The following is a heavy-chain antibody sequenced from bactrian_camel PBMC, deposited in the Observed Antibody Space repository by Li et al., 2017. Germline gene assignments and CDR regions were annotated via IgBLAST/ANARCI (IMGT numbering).Heavy chain of an antibody. V-gene: IGHV3S63*01. CDR3: AAAKYILGPSLLAQGKYKS. Sequence: HVQLVESGGGSAQAGGSLRLSCVASGYIIRDSCIAWFRQAPGKEREGVAGRDTGDGRTQYLASVEGRFTISQDHPKNTVYLQMNNLKPEDTAMYYCAAAKYILGPSLLAQGKYKSWGQGTQVT. D-gene: IGHD1*01. CDR2: RDTGDGRT. J-gene: IGHJ4*01. CDR1: GYIIRDSC.